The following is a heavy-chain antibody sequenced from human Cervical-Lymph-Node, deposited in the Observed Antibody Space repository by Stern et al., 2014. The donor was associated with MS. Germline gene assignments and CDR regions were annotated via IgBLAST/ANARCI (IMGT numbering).Heavy chain of an antibody. Sequence: EVQLVQSGAELKKPGESLRISCKGSGYSLTNTWIGWVRQVPGKGLEWMGIICPGDSETRYSPSFTCQVTISADKSINTAYLQWSSLKASDTAMYYCARGRGIALRPDYWGQGTLVTVSS. CDR1: GYSLTNTW. CDR3: ARGRGIALRPDY. D-gene: IGHD6-13*01. CDR2: ICPGDSET. J-gene: IGHJ4*02. V-gene: IGHV5-51*03.